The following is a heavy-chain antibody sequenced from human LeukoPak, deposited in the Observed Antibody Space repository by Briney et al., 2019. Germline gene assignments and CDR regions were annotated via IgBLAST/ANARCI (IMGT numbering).Heavy chain of an antibody. CDR1: GGSISSSTYY. CDR3: ASSPGGYCSSASCYTGGYFDY. J-gene: IGHJ4*02. Sequence: SETLSLTRTVSGGSISSSTYYWVWIRQPPGKGLEWIGSIYYNGNTYYNPSLKSRVTISVDTSKNQFSLRLSSVTATDRAVYYCASSPGGYCSSASCYTGGYFDYWGQGSLVTVPS. D-gene: IGHD2-2*02. CDR2: IYYNGNT. V-gene: IGHV4-39*01.